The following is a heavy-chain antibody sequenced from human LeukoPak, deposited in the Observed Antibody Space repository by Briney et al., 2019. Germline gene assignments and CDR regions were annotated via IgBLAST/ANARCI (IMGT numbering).Heavy chain of an antibody. CDR3: ARAPSEIGGYYPEYFRH. CDR2: IKQDGSEK. V-gene: IGHV3-7*01. D-gene: IGHD3-22*01. CDR1: GFTFSDYW. Sequence: GGSLRLSCAASGFTFSDYWMTWVRQAPGKGLEWVANIKQDGSEKYYVDSVKGRFTISRDNAKNTVSLQMNSLRAEDTGVYYCARAPSEIGGYYPEYFRHWGQGTLVTVSS. J-gene: IGHJ1*01.